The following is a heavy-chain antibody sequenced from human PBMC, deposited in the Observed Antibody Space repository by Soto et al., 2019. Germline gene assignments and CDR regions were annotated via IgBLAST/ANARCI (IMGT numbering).Heavy chain of an antibody. V-gene: IGHV1-69*08. CDR1: GGTFSSYT. J-gene: IGHJ6*02. Sequence: QVQLVQSGAEVKKPGSSVKVSCKASGGTFSSYTISWVRQAPGQGLEWMGRIIPILGIANYAQKFQGRVTTNADXYTXTXSMELSSLRSEDTAVYYCARDEYCSGGRCYSYGMDVWGQGTTVTVSS. CDR2: IIPILGIA. D-gene: IGHD2-15*01. CDR3: ARDEYCSGGRCYSYGMDV.